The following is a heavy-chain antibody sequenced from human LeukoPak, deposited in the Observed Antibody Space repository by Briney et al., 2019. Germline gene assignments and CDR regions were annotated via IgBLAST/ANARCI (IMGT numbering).Heavy chain of an antibody. CDR2: IKQDGSDK. D-gene: IGHD4-11*01. V-gene: IGHV3-7*03. J-gene: IGHJ4*02. CDR3: AKDLSLYSNYQGYFDY. Sequence: GGSLRLSCEASGFPFSNYWMTWVRQSPGKGLEWVANIKQDGSDKYYMDSVKGRFTVSRDNAKNSLFLQMNSLRAEDTAVYYCAKDLSLYSNYQGYFDYWGQGTLVTVSS. CDR1: GFPFSNYW.